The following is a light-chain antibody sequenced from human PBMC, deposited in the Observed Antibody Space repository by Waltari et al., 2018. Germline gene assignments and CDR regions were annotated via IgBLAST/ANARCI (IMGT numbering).Light chain of an antibody. CDR1: QNVRTY. Sequence: DIQMTQSPSSLSASVGDRVTITCRPSQNVRTYVNWYQQKPGKAPKLLIYSASTLQSDVPARFSGSGSGTDFTLTISSLQPEDFATYFCQQRYDAPPTFGQGTRLEI. CDR2: SAS. CDR3: QQRYDAPPT. J-gene: IGKJ5*01. V-gene: IGKV1-39*01.